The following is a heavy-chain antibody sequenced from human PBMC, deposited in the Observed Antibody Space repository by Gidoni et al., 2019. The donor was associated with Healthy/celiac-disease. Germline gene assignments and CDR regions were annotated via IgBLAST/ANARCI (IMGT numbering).Heavy chain of an antibody. CDR2: INPNSGGT. CDR1: GYTFTGDY. CDR3: ARDAATMVQGGLYFFDY. V-gene: IGHV1-2*02. Sequence: QVQLVQSGAEVKKPGASVKVSCKASGYTFTGDYIHWVRQAPGQGLEWMGWINPNSGGTNYAQKFRGRVTLTRDTSITTAYMELSRLRSDDTAVYYCARDAATMVQGGLYFFDYWGQGTLVSVSS. D-gene: IGHD3-10*01. J-gene: IGHJ4*02.